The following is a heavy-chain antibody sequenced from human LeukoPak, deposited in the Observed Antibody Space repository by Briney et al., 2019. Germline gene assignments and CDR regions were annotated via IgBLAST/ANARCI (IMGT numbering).Heavy chain of an antibody. CDR2: IIPMLGVT. Sequence: SVKVSCKASGGTFSSYALSWVRQAPGQGLEWMGRIIPMLGVTDYSQKFQGRLTITADRSTSTAYMELSSLRSGDTAVYYCARRDYYGMDVWGQGTTVTVSS. CDR3: ARRDYYGMDV. J-gene: IGHJ6*02. V-gene: IGHV1-69*04. CDR1: GGTFSSYA.